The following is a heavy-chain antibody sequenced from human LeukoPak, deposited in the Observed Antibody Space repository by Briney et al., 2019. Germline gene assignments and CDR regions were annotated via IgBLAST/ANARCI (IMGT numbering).Heavy chain of an antibody. D-gene: IGHD6-13*01. CDR1: GYTFTGYY. CDR2: INPNSGGT. V-gene: IGHV1-2*02. CDR3: ARGGDVGSSWYQGDENNWFDP. Sequence: GASVKVSCKASGYTFTGYYMHWVRQAPGQGLEWMGWINPNSGGTNYAQKFQGRVTMTRDTSISTAYMELSRLRSDDTAVYYRARGGDVGSSWYQGDENNWFDPWGQGTLVTVSS. J-gene: IGHJ5*02.